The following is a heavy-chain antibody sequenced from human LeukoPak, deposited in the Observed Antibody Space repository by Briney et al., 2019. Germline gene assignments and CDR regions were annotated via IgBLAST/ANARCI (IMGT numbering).Heavy chain of an antibody. CDR3: VRGTGD. CDR2: ISSNGDNT. V-gene: IGHV3-64D*06. Sequence: GGSLRLSCSVSGFTFSTYVMHWVRQAPRRGLEYVSAISSNGDNTYYADSVKGIFTISRDNSKNTLYLQMSSLRAYDTSVYYCVRGTGDWGQGTLVTVSS. D-gene: IGHD4-17*01. CDR1: GFTFSTYV. J-gene: IGHJ4*02.